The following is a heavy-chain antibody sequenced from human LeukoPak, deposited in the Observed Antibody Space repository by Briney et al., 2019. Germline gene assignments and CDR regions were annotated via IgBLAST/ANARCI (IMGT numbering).Heavy chain of an antibody. J-gene: IGHJ4*02. Sequence: SETLSLTCAVYGGSFSGYYWSWIRQPPGKGLEWIGEINHSGSTNYNPSLKSRVTISVDTSKNQFSLKLSPVTAADTAVYYCARREGNTAMVIDYWGQGTLVTVSS. CDR3: ARREGNTAMVIDY. V-gene: IGHV4-34*01. CDR1: GGSFSGYY. D-gene: IGHD5-18*01. CDR2: INHSGST.